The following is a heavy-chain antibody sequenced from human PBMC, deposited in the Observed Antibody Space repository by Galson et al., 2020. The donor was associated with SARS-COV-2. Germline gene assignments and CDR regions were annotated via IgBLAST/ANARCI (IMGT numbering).Heavy chain of an antibody. CDR1: GGSINSGNYY. CDR2: IYRSGTT. CDR3: AGERSPKAAPDTPFDF. J-gene: IGHJ4*02. D-gene: IGHD6-13*01. V-gene: IGHV4-61*09. Sequence: SETLSLTCTVSGGSINSGNYYWSWIRQPAGKGLEWLGYIYRSGTTNYNPSLKSRGTISVDTSKNLLFLKLRSVTASDTAMYYCAGERSPKAAPDTPFDFWGQGVLVTVSA.